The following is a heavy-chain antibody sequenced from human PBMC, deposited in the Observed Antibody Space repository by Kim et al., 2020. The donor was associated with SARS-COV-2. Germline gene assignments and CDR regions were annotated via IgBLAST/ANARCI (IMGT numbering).Heavy chain of an antibody. CDR3: AKGTGGSSYDAFDI. V-gene: IGHV3-9*01. J-gene: IGHJ3*02. CDR1: GFTFNDHA. Sequence: GGSLRLSCAASGFTFNDHAMHWVRQAPGKGLEWVSGIYWNSGTISYADSVGGRFTVSRDNAKKAVYVQMNSLRADDTALYYCAKGTGGSSYDAFDIWGQGKMVTVS. D-gene: IGHD3-16*01. CDR2: IYWNSGTI.